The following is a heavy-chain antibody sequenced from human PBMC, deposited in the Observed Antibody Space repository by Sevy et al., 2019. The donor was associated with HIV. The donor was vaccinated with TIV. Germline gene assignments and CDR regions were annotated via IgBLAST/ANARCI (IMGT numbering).Heavy chain of an antibody. Sequence: GGSLRLSCAASGFTFSTYSMNWVRQAPGKGLEWVSYITGRSSSIYYADSVRSRFTISRDNAKNLLFLQMKSLRAEDTAVYYCARERDGYNYGLDYWGQGTLVTVSS. CDR2: ITGRSSSI. V-gene: IGHV3-48*01. CDR3: ARERDGYNYGLDY. J-gene: IGHJ4*02. CDR1: GFTFSTYS. D-gene: IGHD5-12*01.